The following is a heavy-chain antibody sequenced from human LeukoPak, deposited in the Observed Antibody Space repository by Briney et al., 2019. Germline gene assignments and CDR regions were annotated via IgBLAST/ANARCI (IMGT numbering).Heavy chain of an antibody. V-gene: IGHV1-69*05. D-gene: IGHD3-3*01. CDR1: GGTFSSYA. J-gene: IGHJ3*02. CDR2: IIPIFGTA. Sequence: SVKVSCKASGGTFSSYAISWVRQAPGQGLEWMGGIIPIFGTANYAQKVQGRVTITTDESTSTAYMELSSLRSEDTAVYYCAREIEVGVDFMSGAFAIWGQGTMVTVSS. CDR3: AREIEVGVDFMSGAFAI.